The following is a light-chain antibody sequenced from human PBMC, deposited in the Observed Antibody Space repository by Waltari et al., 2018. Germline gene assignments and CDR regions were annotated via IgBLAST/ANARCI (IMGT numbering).Light chain of an antibody. CDR2: DAA. Sequence: DIQMTQSPSSLSASVRDRVTITCQASQDISNFLNWYQQKPGKAPKLLIYDAANSETGVPSRFSGSAYGTDFTFTISSLQPEDIATYYCQQYANFPLTIGGGTKLEI. CDR1: QDISNF. CDR3: QQYANFPLT. J-gene: IGKJ4*01. V-gene: IGKV1-33*01.